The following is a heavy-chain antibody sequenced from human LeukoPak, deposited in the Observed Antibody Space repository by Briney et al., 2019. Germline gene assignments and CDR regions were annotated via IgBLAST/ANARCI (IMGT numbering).Heavy chain of an antibody. J-gene: IGHJ4*02. V-gene: IGHV3-7*01. CDR3: ARARGCDY. CDR2: IKQDGSEK. D-gene: IGHD6-19*01. CDR1: GFTFSSYS. Sequence: PGGSLRLSCAASGFTFSSYSMGWVRQAPGKGLEWVANIKQDGSEKYYVDSVKGRFTISRDNAKNSLYLQMNSLRAEDTAVYYCARARGCDYWGQGTLVTVSS.